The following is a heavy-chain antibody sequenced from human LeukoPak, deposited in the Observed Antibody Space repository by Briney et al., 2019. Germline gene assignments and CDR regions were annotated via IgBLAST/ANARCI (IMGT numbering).Heavy chain of an antibody. D-gene: IGHD5-18*01. CDR2: ITYTGNT. CDR1: GGPISTYY. Sequence: SETLSLTCTVTGGPISTYYWSWIRLPPGKGLDWIGYITYTGNTNYNPSLKSRVTTSLDTPQNQFSLKLSSVTAADTAVYYCARVRSAGYEYYYGMDVWGQGTTVTVSS. J-gene: IGHJ6*02. CDR3: ARVRSAGYEYYYGMDV. V-gene: IGHV4-59*01.